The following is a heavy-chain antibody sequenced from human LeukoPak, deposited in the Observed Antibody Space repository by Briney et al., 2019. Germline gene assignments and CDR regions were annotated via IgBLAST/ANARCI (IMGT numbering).Heavy chain of an antibody. J-gene: IGHJ6*03. D-gene: IGHD3-3*01. V-gene: IGHV1-18*01. Sequence: ASVKVSCKASGYIFSNYGISWVRQAPGQGLEWMGWISGYNGHTKYVEKFQGRVTMTTDTSTSTAYMELRSLRSDDTAVYYCARDYLRRTDFWSGSASYYMDVWGKGTTVTVSS. CDR3: ARDYLRRTDFWSGSASYYMDV. CDR2: ISGYNGHT. CDR1: GYIFSNYG.